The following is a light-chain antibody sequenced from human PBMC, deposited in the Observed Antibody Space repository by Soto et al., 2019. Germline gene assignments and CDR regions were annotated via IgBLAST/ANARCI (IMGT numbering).Light chain of an antibody. Sequence: DIQMTQSPSTLSASVGDRVTIPCRASQSISSWLAWYQQKPGKAPKLLMYKASTLESGVPSRFSGSGSGTEFHLTIRSLQPDDFATYYCQQYNSFPYTFGQGTRLEMK. J-gene: IGKJ2*01. V-gene: IGKV1-5*03. CDR1: QSISSW. CDR3: QQYNSFPYT. CDR2: KAS.